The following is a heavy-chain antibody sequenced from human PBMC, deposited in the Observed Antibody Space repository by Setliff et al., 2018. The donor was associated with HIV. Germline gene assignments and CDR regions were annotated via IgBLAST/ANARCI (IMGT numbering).Heavy chain of an antibody. CDR2: IYYRGST. D-gene: IGHD2-21*02. CDR3: ARHYGAVKSVVTVVAKYFPH. CDR1: GGSIRSSSYY. Sequence: ETLSLTCNVSGGSIRSSSYYWGWIRQPPGKGLEWIGTIYYRGSTYYNPSLKSRVTISVDTSKNQFSLKLTSVTAADTAVYYCARHYGAVKSVVTVVAKYFPHWGQGTLVTVS. V-gene: IGHV4-39*01. J-gene: IGHJ1*01.